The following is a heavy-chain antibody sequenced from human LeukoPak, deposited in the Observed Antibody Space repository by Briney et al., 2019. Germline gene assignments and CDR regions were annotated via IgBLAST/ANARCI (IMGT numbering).Heavy chain of an antibody. CDR1: GGSISSYY. D-gene: IGHD3-22*01. V-gene: IGHV4-59*08. CDR2: IYYSGST. CDR3: ARQYDSSGSIDY. Sequence: SETLSLTCTVSGGSISSYYWSWTRQPPGKGLEWIGYIYYSGSTNYNPSLKSRVTISVDTSKNQFSLKLSSVTAADTAVYYCARQYDSSGSIDYWGQGTLVTVSS. J-gene: IGHJ4*02.